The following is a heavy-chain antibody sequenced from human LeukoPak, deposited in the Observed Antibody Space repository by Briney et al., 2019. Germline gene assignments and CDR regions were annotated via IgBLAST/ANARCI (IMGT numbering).Heavy chain of an antibody. CDR3: ARHAGVTAGFDY. D-gene: IGHD2-21*02. J-gene: IGHJ4*02. CDR2: IYYSGST. Sequence: SETLSLTCTVSGGSISSYYWSWIRQPPGKGLEWIGYIYYSGSTNYNPSLKSRVTISVDTSKNQFSLKLSSATAADTAVYYCARHAGVTAGFDYWGQGTLVTVSS. V-gene: IGHV4-59*08. CDR1: GGSISSYY.